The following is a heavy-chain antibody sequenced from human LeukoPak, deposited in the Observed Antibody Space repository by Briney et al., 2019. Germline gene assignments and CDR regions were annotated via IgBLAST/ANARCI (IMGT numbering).Heavy chain of an antibody. Sequence: PSETLSLTCTVSGGSISSYYWSWIRQPPGKGLEWIGYIYYSGSTNYNPSLKSRVTISVDTSKNQFSLKLSSVTAADTAVYYCARSIGTARRNWYFDLWGRGTQVTVSS. V-gene: IGHV4-59*01. J-gene: IGHJ2*01. CDR2: IYYSGST. CDR1: GGSISSYY. CDR3: ARSIGTARRNWYFDL. D-gene: IGHD6-13*01.